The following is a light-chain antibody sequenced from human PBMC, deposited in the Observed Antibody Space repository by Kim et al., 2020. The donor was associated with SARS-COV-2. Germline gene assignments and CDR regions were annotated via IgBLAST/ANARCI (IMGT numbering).Light chain of an antibody. CDR1: QDISNY. CDR2: DAS. CDR3: QQYDNLPYT. J-gene: IGKJ2*01. V-gene: IGKV1-33*01. Sequence: DIQMTQSPSSLSASVGDRVTITCQASQDISNYLNWYHQKPGKAPKLLIYDASNLETGAPSRFSGSGSGTDFTFTISSLQPEDIATYYCQQYDNLPYTFGQGTKLEI.